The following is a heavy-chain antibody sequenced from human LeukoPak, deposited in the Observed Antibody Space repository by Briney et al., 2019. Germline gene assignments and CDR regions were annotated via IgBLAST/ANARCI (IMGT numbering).Heavy chain of an antibody. CDR2: LSDSSSST. CDR3: AKTVWGLTLLSSDH. V-gene: IGHV3-23*01. Sequence: GGSLRLSCAASGFTFTSYAMSWVRQAPGKGLEWVSSLSDSSSSTYYADSVKGRFTIYTDNSKNTLYLHMNSLRAEDTALYYWAKTVWGLTLLSSDHWGQGTLVTVSS. D-gene: IGHD2-21*02. CDR1: GFTFTSYA. J-gene: IGHJ4*02.